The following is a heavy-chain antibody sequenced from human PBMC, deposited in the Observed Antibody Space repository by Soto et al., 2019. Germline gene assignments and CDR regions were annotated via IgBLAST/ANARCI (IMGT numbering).Heavy chain of an antibody. D-gene: IGHD2-15*01. V-gene: IGHV1-18*01. J-gene: IGHJ4*02. CDR3: ARDPSNTSGRYQFFDF. CDR2: ISCYTGDT. CDR1: GYTFTHHG. Sequence: QVQLVQSGTEVKKPGASVKVSCMASGYTFTHHGISWVRQAPGQGPEWMGWISCYTGDTKYAQNVQGRVTLTTDTSATTAYMELRSLRSDDTAVYYCARDPSNTSGRYQFFDFWGQGTLVAVSS.